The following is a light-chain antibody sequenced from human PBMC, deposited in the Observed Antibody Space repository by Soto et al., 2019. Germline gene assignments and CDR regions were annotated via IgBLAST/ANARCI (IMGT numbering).Light chain of an antibody. V-gene: IGLV6-57*03. CDR1: SGSIASNY. Sequence: NFMLTQPHSVSESPGKTVIISCTRSSGSIASNYVQWYQQRPGSAPRIVIYEDNQRPSGVPDRFSGSIDRSSNSASLTISGLKAEDEADYYCHSYESNNVIFGGGTKLTVL. CDR3: HSYESNNVI. CDR2: EDN. J-gene: IGLJ2*01.